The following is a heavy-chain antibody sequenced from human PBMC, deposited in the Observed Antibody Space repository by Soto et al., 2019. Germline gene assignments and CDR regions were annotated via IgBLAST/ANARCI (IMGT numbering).Heavy chain of an antibody. J-gene: IGHJ4*02. D-gene: IGHD6-19*01. Sequence: PSETLSLTCTVSGGSISSYYWSWIRQPPGKGLEWIGYIYYSGSTNYNPSLKSRVTISVDTSKNQFSLKLSSVTAADTAVYYCARQWLDYYFDYWGQGTLVTVSS. V-gene: IGHV4-59*01. CDR2: IYYSGST. CDR1: GGSISSYY. CDR3: ARQWLDYYFDY.